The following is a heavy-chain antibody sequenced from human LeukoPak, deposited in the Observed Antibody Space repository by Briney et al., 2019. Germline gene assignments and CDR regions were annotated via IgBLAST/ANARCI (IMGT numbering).Heavy chain of an antibody. V-gene: IGHV3-30-3*01. Sequence: GGSLRLSCAASGFTFSSYAMYWVRQAPGKGLEWVAVISKDGSNKYHADSVKGRFTISRDNSKNTLYLQMNTLRAEDTAVYYCARLWAFDIWGQGTRVIVSS. CDR2: ISKDGSNK. J-gene: IGHJ3*02. CDR3: ARLWAFDI. D-gene: IGHD2-21*01. CDR1: GFTFSSYA.